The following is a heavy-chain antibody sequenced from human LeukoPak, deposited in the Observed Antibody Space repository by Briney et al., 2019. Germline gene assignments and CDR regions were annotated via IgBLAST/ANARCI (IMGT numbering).Heavy chain of an antibody. Sequence: SETLSLTCTVSGYFIRSGFYWGWIRQPPGKGLEWIGSFYHSGSTYYNPSLESRVTISLDTSKNQLSLKLTSVTAADTAVYYCARETRRGYDFWSGYTTDYWGQGTLVTVSS. J-gene: IGHJ4*02. D-gene: IGHD3-3*01. V-gene: IGHV4-38-2*02. CDR2: FYHSGST. CDR1: GYFIRSGFY. CDR3: ARETRRGYDFWSGYTTDY.